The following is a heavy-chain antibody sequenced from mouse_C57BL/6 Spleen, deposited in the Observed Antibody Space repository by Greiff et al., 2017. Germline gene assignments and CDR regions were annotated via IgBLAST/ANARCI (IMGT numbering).Heavy chain of an antibody. J-gene: IGHJ3*01. V-gene: IGHV6-6*01. D-gene: IGHD3-2*02. CDR1: GFTFSDAW. Sequence: EVQLVESGGGLVQPGGSMKLSCAASGFTFSDAWMDWVRQSPEKGLEWVAEIRNKANNHATYYVESVKGRFTISRDDSKSSVYLQMNSLRAEDTGIYYCTGDSSGYGFAYWGQGTLVTVSA. CDR3: TGDSSGYGFAY. CDR2: IRNKANNHAT.